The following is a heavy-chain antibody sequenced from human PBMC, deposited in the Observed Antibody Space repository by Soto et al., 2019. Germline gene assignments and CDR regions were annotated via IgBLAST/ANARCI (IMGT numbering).Heavy chain of an antibody. Sequence: GGSLRLSCAASGFTFSTYWMNWVRQAPGKGLEWVANIKQDGSEKYYVDSVKGRFAISRDNAKDSLFLQMNNLRAEDTAVYYCVRDWSTFWGMDVWGQGTTVTV. CDR1: GFTFSTYW. J-gene: IGHJ6*02. CDR2: IKQDGSEK. CDR3: VRDWSTFWGMDV. V-gene: IGHV3-7*01.